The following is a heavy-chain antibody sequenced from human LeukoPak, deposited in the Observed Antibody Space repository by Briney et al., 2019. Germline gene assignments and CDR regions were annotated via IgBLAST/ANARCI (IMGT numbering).Heavy chain of an antibody. D-gene: IGHD6-13*01. Sequence: GGSLRLSCAASGFTFSSYEMTWVRQAPGMGLEWVSYISSSSSTIYYADSVKGRFTISRDNAKNSLYLQMNSLRAEDTAVYYCASALAAAGGGAFDIWGQGTMVTVSS. CDR2: ISSSSSTI. CDR3: ASALAAAGGGAFDI. J-gene: IGHJ3*02. V-gene: IGHV3-48*01. CDR1: GFTFSSYE.